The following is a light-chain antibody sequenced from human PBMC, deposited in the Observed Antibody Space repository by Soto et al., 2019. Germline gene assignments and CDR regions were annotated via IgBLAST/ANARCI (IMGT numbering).Light chain of an antibody. V-gene: IGKV3-11*01. CDR2: DGS. CDR1: QSIDYK. Sequence: EIVMKQSPATLSLSPGDRATLSCRASQSIDYKLSWYQQKSGQAPRILMYDGSIRVTGVPARLSGSGSGTDFNLTISSLEPEDFALYYCLKRSNWPPTFGQGTKVDI. CDR3: LKRSNWPPT. J-gene: IGKJ1*01.